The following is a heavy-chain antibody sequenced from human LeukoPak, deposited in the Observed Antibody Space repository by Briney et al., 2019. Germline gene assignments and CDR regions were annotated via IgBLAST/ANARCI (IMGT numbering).Heavy chain of an antibody. V-gene: IGHV4-34*01. J-gene: IGHJ4*02. CDR3: ARGGYSYGYGY. D-gene: IGHD5-18*01. CDR2: INHSGST. CDR1: GGSFSGYY. Sequence: PSGTLSLTCAVYGGSFSGYYWSWIRQPPGKGLEWIGEINHSGSTNYNPSLKSRVTMSVDTSKNQFSLKLSSVTAADTAVYYCARGGYSYGYGYWGQGTLVTVSS.